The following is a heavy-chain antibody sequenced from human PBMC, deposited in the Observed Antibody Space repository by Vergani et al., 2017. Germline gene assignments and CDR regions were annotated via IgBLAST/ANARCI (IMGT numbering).Heavy chain of an antibody. CDR3: AKANPRNSGYDYLYYYHAMDV. Sequence: EVQLVESGGGLVKRGGSLRLYCAASGFTFNHYAMNWVRQAPGKGLEWVSGISGSGGSTYYAGSVKGRFTISRDSSKNTLYLQMNSLSAGDTAVYYCAKANPRNSGYDYLYYYHAMDVWGQGTTVTVSS. CDR2: ISGSGGST. J-gene: IGHJ6*02. CDR1: GFTFNHYA. D-gene: IGHD5-12*01. V-gene: IGHV3-23*04.